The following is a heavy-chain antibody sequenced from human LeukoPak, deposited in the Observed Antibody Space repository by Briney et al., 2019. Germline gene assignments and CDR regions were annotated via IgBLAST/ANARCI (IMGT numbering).Heavy chain of an antibody. V-gene: IGHV3-11*01. CDR3: ARAHGILYNWFDP. J-gene: IGHJ5*02. D-gene: IGHD1-14*01. Sequence: GGSLRLSCAASGFTFSDYYMSWIRQAPGKGLEWVSYISSSGSTIYYADSVMGRFTISRDNAKNSLYLQMNSLRAEDTAVYYCARAHGILYNWFDPWGQGTLVTVSS. CDR1: GFTFSDYY. CDR2: ISSSGSTI.